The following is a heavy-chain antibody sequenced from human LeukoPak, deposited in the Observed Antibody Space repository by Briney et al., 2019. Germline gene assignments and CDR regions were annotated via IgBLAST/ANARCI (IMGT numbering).Heavy chain of an antibody. V-gene: IGHV3-64*01. CDR3: AREAVDWNYFRVYYYYYYMDV. CDR1: GFTFSSYD. D-gene: IGHD1-7*01. CDR2: ISSNGGST. J-gene: IGHJ6*03. Sequence: GGSLRLSCAASGFTFSSYDMTWVRQAPGKGLEYASAISSNGGSTYYANSVKGRFTISRDNSKNTLYLQMGSLRAEDMAVYYCAREAVDWNYFRVYYYYYYMDVWGKGITVTVSS.